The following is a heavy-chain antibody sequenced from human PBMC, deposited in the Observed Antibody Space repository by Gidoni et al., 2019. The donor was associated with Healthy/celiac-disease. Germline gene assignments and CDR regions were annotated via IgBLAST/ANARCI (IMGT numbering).Heavy chain of an antibody. CDR3: ARLGDYDFWSGYLDY. Sequence: QLQLQESGPGLVKPSETLSLTCTVSGGSISSSSYYWGWIRRPPGKGLEWIGSLYYSGRTYYTPSLKSRVTISVDTSKNQFSLKLSSVTAADTAVYYCARLGDYDFWSGYLDYWGQGTLVTVSS. V-gene: IGHV4-39*01. CDR1: GGSISSSSYY. CDR2: LYYSGRT. D-gene: IGHD3-3*01. J-gene: IGHJ4*02.